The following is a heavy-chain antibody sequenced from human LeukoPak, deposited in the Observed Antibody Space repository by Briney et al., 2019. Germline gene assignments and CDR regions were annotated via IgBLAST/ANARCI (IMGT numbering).Heavy chain of an antibody. CDR2: INPSGGST. CDR1: GYTFTSYY. CDR3: ARWSGVAAAGTSGDY. V-gene: IGHV1-46*01. Sequence: GASVKVSCKASGYTFTSYYMHWVRQAPGQGLEWMGIINPSGGSTSYAQKFQGRVTMTRDMSTSTVYMELSSLRSEDTAVYYCARWSGVAAAGTSGDYWGQGTLVTVSS. D-gene: IGHD6-13*01. J-gene: IGHJ4*02.